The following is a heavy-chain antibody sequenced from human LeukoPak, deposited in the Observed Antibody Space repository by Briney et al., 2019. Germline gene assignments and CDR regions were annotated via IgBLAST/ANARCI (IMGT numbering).Heavy chain of an antibody. CDR2: IYYSGST. V-gene: IGHV4-39*01. D-gene: IGHD5-18*01. J-gene: IGHJ3*02. Sequence: SETLSLTCTVSGGSISSSSYYWGWIRQPPGKGLEWIGSIYYSGSTYYNPSLKSRVTISVDTSKNQFSLKLSSVTAADTAVYYCARPGTAMDPVDAFDIWGQGTMVTVSS. CDR3: ARPGTAMDPVDAFDI. CDR1: GGSISSSSYY.